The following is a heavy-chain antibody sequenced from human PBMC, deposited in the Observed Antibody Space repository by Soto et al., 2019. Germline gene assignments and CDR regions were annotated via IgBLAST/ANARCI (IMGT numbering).Heavy chain of an antibody. CDR3: ARELELGYCSGGSCYENWYFDL. CDR1: GGSISSYY. Sequence: QVQLQESGPGLVKPSETLSLTCTVSGGSISSYYWSWIRQPPGKGLEWIGDIYYSGSTNYNPSLKSRVTISVDTSKNQFSLKLSSVTAADTAVYYCARELELGYCSGGSCYENWYFDLWGRGTLVTVSS. V-gene: IGHV4-59*01. D-gene: IGHD2-15*01. CDR2: IYYSGST. J-gene: IGHJ2*01.